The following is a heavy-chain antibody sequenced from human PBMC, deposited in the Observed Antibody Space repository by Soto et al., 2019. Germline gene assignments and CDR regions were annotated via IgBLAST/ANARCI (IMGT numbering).Heavy chain of an antibody. V-gene: IGHV3-23*01. CDR1: GFTFSSYA. CDR2: ISAGGEYT. D-gene: IGHD3-3*01. CDR3: AKKYPQFFPFDS. J-gene: IGHJ4*02. Sequence: GGSLRLSCAASGFTFSSYAMNWVRQAPGKGLEWVSSISAGGEYTYYSDSVKGRFTISRDNSKDTLFLQMHNLRAEDTAIYFCAKKYPQFFPFDSWGQGTLVTVSS.